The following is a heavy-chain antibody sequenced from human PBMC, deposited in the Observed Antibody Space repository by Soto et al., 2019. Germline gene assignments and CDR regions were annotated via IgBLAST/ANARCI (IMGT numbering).Heavy chain of an antibody. CDR3: ATVAERATVTTLRSYYFDY. J-gene: IGHJ4*02. D-gene: IGHD4-17*01. CDR1: GYTLTELS. Sequence: GASVKVSCKVSGYTLTELSMHWVRQAPGKGLEWMGGFDPEDGETIYAQKFQGRVTMTEDTSTDTAYMELSSLRSEDTAVYYCATVAERATVTTLRSYYFDYWGQGTLVTVSS. V-gene: IGHV1-24*01. CDR2: FDPEDGET.